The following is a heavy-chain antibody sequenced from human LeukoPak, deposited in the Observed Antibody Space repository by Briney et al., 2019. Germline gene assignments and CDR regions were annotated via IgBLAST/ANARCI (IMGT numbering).Heavy chain of an antibody. D-gene: IGHD5-12*01. V-gene: IGHV4-4*09. Sequence: PSETLSLTCTVSGGSISSYYWSWIRQPPGKGLEWIGYIYTSGSTNYNPSLKSRVTISVDTSKNQFSLKLSSVTAADTAVYYCARLARAVFDYWGQGTLVTVSS. J-gene: IGHJ4*02. CDR1: GGSISSYY. CDR3: ARLARAVFDY. CDR2: IYTSGST.